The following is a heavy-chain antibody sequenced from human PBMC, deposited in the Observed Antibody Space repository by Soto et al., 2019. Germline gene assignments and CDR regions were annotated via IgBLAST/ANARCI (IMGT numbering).Heavy chain of an antibody. D-gene: IGHD4-17*01. CDR1: GGSISSGDYY. CDR2: IYYSGST. J-gene: IGHJ4*02. V-gene: IGHV4-30-4*01. CDR3: ARVRTYGDYKGHFDY. Sequence: PSETLSLTCSVSGGSISSGDYYWSWIRQPPGKGLEWIGYIYYSGSTYYNPSLKSRVTISVDTSKNQFSLKLSSVTAADTAVYYCARVRTYGDYKGHFDYWGQGTLVTVSS.